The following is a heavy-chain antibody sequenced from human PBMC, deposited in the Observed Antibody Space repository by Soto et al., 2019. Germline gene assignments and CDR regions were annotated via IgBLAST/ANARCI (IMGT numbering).Heavy chain of an antibody. V-gene: IGHV3-9*01. CDR1: GFTFGDYA. J-gene: IGHJ2*01. CDR3: AKAFGGARSWYFDL. CDR2: ISWNSGSI. Sequence: EVQLVESGGGLVQPGRSLRLSCAASGFTFGDYAMHWVRQAPGKGLEWVSGISWNSGSIGYADSVKGRFTISRDNAKNSLYPQTNSLRAEHTALYYCAKAFGGARSWYFDLWGRGTLVTVSS. D-gene: IGHD1-26*01.